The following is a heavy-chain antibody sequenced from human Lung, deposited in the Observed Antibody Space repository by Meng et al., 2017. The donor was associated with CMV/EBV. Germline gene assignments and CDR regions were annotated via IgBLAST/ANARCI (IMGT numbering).Heavy chain of an antibody. D-gene: IGHD4-17*01. CDR3: AKVPDYGDYAAYFDY. J-gene: IGHJ4*02. Sequence: QVQLVESGGGVVQPGGXXGLSCAASGFTFSSSGMHWVRQAPGKGLEWVAFIRYDGSNKYYADSVKGRFTISRDNSKNTLYLQMNSLRAEDTAVYYCAKVPDYGDYAAYFDYWGQGTLVTVSS. CDR1: GFTFSSSG. CDR2: IRYDGSNK. V-gene: IGHV3-30*02.